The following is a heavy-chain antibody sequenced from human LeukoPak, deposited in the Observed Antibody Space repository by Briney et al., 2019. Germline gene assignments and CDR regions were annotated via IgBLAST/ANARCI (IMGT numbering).Heavy chain of an antibody. D-gene: IGHD2-15*01. CDR1: GGSISSYY. J-gene: IGHJ4*02. CDR3: ARVICSGGSCYNDY. CDR2: IYYSGSTNY. Sequence: PSETLSLTCTVSGGSISSYYWSWIRQPPGKGLEWIGYIYYSGSTNYNYNPSLKSRVTISVDTSKNQFSLKLSSVTAADTAVYYCARVICSGGSCYNDYWGQGTLVTVSS. V-gene: IGHV4-59*01.